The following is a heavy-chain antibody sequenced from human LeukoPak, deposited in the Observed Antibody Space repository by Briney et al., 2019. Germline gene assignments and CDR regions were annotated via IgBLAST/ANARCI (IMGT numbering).Heavy chain of an antibody. D-gene: IGHD2-15*01. Sequence: SVKVSRKASGGTFSSYAISWVRQAPGQGLEWMGGIIPIFGTANYAQKFQGRVTITADESTSTAYMELSSLRSEDTAVYYCARVEYCSGGSCGFDYWGQGTLVTVSS. CDR2: IIPIFGTA. CDR3: ARVEYCSGGSCGFDY. J-gene: IGHJ4*02. V-gene: IGHV1-69*13. CDR1: GGTFSSYA.